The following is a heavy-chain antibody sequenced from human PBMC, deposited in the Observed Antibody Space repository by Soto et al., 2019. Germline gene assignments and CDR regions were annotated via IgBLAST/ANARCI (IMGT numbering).Heavy chain of an antibody. CDR1: GFTVNSDY. CDR2: IYSGGST. J-gene: IGHJ4*02. Sequence: EVQLVESGGGLVQPGGSLRLSCAASGFTVNSDYMTWVRQAPGKGLEWVSVIYSGGSTYYTDSVKGRFTISRDNSKNTLYLQTNSLRAEDTAVYYCARAPLYGGQAYWGQGTLVTVSS. D-gene: IGHD4-17*01. CDR3: ARAPLYGGQAY. V-gene: IGHV3-66*01.